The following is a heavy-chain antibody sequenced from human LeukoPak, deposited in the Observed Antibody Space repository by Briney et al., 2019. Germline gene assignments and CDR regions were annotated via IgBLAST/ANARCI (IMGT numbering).Heavy chain of an antibody. Sequence: GGSLRLSCAASGFTLSSYAMSWVRQAPGKGLEWVSKISSRSSYIYYADSVKGRFTISRDNAKNSLYLQMKSLRAEDTAVYYCAREKIGVNDKYRWFDSWGQGTLVTVSS. V-gene: IGHV3-21*01. D-gene: IGHD3-22*01. J-gene: IGHJ5*01. CDR2: ISSRSSYI. CDR1: GFTLSSYA. CDR3: AREKIGVNDKYRWFDS.